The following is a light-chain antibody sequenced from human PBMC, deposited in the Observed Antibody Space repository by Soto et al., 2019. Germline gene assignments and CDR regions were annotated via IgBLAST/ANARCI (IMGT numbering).Light chain of an antibody. CDR2: TNN. CDR3: AAMDDRLDALV. J-gene: IGLJ3*02. CDR1: SSNIGSNA. V-gene: IGLV1-44*01. Sequence: QSVLTQPPSASGTPGQRVTISCSGASSNIGSNAVNWYQQLPGTAPQLLIYTNNQRPSGVPGRFSGSKSGTSASLAITGLQSEEEADYHWAAMDDRLDALVFGGGTKLTVL.